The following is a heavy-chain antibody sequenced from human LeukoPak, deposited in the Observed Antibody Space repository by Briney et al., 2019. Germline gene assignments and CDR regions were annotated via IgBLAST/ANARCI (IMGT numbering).Heavy chain of an antibody. CDR3: AREGTAMVSFDY. V-gene: IGHV3-48*03. Sequence: GGSLRLSCAASGFTISSHWMSWVRQAPGKGLEWVSYISSGGNTIYYADSVKGRFTISRDNAKNSLYLQMNSLRAEDTAVYYCAREGTAMVSFDYWGQGTLVTVSS. CDR1: GFTISSHW. D-gene: IGHD5-18*01. J-gene: IGHJ4*02. CDR2: ISSGGNTI.